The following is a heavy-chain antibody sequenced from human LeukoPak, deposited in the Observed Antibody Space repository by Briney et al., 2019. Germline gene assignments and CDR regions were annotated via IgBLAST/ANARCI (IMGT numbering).Heavy chain of an antibody. Sequence: ASVKVSCKASGYTFTSYAMHWVRQAPGQRLEWMGWINAGNGNTKYSQKFQGRVTITRDTSASTAYMELSSLRSEDTAVYYCARVSTVTILLDYWGQGTLVTVSS. V-gene: IGHV1-3*01. J-gene: IGHJ4*02. CDR2: INAGNGNT. CDR3: ARVSTVTILLDY. CDR1: GYTFTSYA. D-gene: IGHD4-11*01.